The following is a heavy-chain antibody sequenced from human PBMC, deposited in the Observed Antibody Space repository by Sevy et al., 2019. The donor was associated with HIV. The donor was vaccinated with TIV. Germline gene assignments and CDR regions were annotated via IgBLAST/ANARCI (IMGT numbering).Heavy chain of an antibody. CDR2: ISFDEGDK. CDR1: GFAFTNYYA. J-gene: IGHJ6*02. D-gene: IGHD4-17*01. Sequence: GGSLRLSCAASGFAFTNYYAMHWVRQAPGKGLEWVALISFDEGDKYYADSVKGRFTISRDNFKNTLYLQMNSLTTEDTAVYYCARPRANYVDNYFFYAMDVWGQGTTVTVSS. V-gene: IGHV3-30-3*01. CDR3: ARPRANYVDNYFFYAMDV.